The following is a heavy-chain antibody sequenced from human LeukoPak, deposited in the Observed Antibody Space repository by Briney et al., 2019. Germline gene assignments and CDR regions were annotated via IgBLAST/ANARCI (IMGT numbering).Heavy chain of an antibody. V-gene: IGHV3-21*01. Sequence: TGGSLRLSCSASGFSFSDYDMNWVRQAPGKGLEWVSAISGRSSHIYYGESVKGRFTISRDNVKNSLYLQMDSLGVEDTAVYYCGRALPPLRTPSVGDLWGQGTLVIVSS. CDR1: GFSFSDYD. J-gene: IGHJ1*01. CDR3: GRALPPLRTPSVGDL. D-gene: IGHD3-16*01. CDR2: ISGRSSHI.